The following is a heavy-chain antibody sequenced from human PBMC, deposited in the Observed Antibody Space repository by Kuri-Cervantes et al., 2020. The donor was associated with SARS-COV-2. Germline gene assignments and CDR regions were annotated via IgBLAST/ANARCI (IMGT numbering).Heavy chain of an antibody. V-gene: IGHV3-48*03. D-gene: IGHD1-1*01. CDR1: GFTFSSYE. Sequence: GGSLRLSCAASGFTFSSYEMNWVRQAPGKGLEWDSYISSSGSTIYYADSVKGRFTISRDNAKNSLYLQMNSLRAEDTAVYYCAIIGTLYNFDAFDIWGQGTMVTVSS. CDR3: AIIGTLYNFDAFDI. CDR2: ISSSGSTI. J-gene: IGHJ3*02.